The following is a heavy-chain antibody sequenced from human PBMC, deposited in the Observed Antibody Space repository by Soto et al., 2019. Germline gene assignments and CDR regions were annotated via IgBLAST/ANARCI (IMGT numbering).Heavy chain of an antibody. CDR2: IYYSGST. CDR3: ARENGDYSFDY. J-gene: IGHJ4*02. CDR1: GGSTSSYY. D-gene: IGHD4-17*01. Sequence: SETLSLTCTVSGGSTSSYYWSWIRQPPGKGLEWIGYIYYSGSTNYNPSLKSRVTISVDTSKNQFSLKLSSVTAADTAVYYCARENGDYSFDYWGQGTLVTVSS. V-gene: IGHV4-59*01.